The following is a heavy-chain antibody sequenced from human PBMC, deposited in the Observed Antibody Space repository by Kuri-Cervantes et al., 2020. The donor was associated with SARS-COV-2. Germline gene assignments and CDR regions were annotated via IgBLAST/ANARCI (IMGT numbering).Heavy chain of an antibody. Sequence: TFSSYAMSWVRQAPGKGLEWVGSIYYSGSTYYNPSLKSRVTISVDTSKNQCSLKLSSVTAADTAVYYCARHPFTGIAAAGPYFDYWGQGTLVTVSS. CDR3: ARHPFTGIAAAGPYFDY. CDR2: IYYSGST. J-gene: IGHJ4*02. V-gene: IGHV4-39*01. CDR1: TFSSYA. D-gene: IGHD6-13*01.